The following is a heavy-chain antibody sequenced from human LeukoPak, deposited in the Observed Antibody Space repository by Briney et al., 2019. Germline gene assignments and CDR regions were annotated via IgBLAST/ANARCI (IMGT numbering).Heavy chain of an antibody. D-gene: IGHD3-22*01. CDR1: GYSFNKFG. J-gene: IGHJ4*02. Sequence: ASVNVSCKTSGYSFNKFGVTWVRQVPGQGLEWMGWISADDRYTNYAQNLQGRVTMTTDTSTSTAYMELRSLRSDDTAVYYCARAGPFAWLNEYWGRGTLVTVSS. CDR3: ARAGPFAWLNEY. CDR2: ISADDRYT. V-gene: IGHV1-18*01.